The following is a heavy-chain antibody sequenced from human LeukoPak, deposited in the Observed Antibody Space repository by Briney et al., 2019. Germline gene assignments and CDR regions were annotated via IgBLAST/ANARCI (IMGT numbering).Heavy chain of an antibody. V-gene: IGHV3-74*01. D-gene: IGHD3-10*01. Sequence: GGSLRLSCAASGFTFSSYWMHWVRQAPGKGLVWVSRINSDGSSTSYADSVKGRFTISRDNAKNTLYLQMNSLRAEDTAVYYCARRSEWSSSGVYGMDVWGQGTTVTVSS. CDR3: ARRSEWSSSGVYGMDV. CDR1: GFTFSSYW. J-gene: IGHJ6*02. CDR2: INSDGSST.